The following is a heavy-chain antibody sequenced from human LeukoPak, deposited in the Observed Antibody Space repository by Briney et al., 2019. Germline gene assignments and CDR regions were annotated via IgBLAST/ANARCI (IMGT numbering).Heavy chain of an antibody. V-gene: IGHV3-48*02. CDR3: ARAAYSSSWYWDY. Sequence: GGSLRLSCVGSGFTFSSYSMNWVRQAPGKGLEWISFISGSSSTIHYADSVKGRFTISRDNAKNSLYLQMNSLRDEDTAVYYCARAAYSSSWYWDYWGQGSLVTVSS. J-gene: IGHJ4*02. CDR2: ISGSSSTI. D-gene: IGHD6-13*01. CDR1: GFTFSSYS.